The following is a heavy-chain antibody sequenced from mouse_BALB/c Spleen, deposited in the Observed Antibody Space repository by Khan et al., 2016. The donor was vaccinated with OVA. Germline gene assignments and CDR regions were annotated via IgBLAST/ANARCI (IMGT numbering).Heavy chain of an antibody. D-gene: IGHD4-1*01. CDR3: APAGTGDYFDY. Sequence: VQLKESGAELVKPGASVKLSCTASGFNIKDTHMHWVKQRPEQGLEWIGRIDPANDNSKYDPRFQGQATITAETSSNTAYLHLSSLTSEDTAVYYCAPAGTGDYFDYWGQGTTLTVSS. J-gene: IGHJ2*01. V-gene: IGHV14-3*02. CDR2: IDPANDNS. CDR1: GFNIKDTH.